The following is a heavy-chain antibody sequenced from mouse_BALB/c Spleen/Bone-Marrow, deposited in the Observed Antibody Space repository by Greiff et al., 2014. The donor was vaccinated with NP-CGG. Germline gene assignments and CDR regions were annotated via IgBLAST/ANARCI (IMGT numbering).Heavy chain of an antibody. CDR3: ARYYYGSSYFDY. J-gene: IGHJ2*01. V-gene: IGHV14-3*02. D-gene: IGHD1-1*01. CDR2: IDPANGNT. CDR1: GFNIKDTY. Sequence: DVKLQESGAELVKPGASVKLSCTASGFNIKDTYMHWVKQRPEQGLEWIGRIDPANGNTKYDPKFQGKATITADTSSNTAYLQLSSLTSVDTAVYYCARYYYGSSYFDYWGQGTTLTVSS.